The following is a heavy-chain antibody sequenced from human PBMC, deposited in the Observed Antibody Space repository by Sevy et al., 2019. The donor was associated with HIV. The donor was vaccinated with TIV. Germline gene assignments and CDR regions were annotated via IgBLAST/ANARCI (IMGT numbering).Heavy chain of an antibody. V-gene: IGHV3-30*18. CDR2: ISYDGSNK. Sequence: GGSLRLSCAASGFTFSSYGMHWVRQAPGKGLEWVAVISYDGSNKYYADSVKGRFTISRDNSKNTLYLQMNSLRAEDTAVYCCAKDLEIVVVVAATYGMDVWGQGTTVTVSS. CDR1: GFTFSSYG. D-gene: IGHD2-15*01. J-gene: IGHJ6*02. CDR3: AKDLEIVVVVAATYGMDV.